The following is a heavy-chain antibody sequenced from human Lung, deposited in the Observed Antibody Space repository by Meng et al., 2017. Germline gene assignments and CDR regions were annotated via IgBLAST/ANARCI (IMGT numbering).Heavy chain of an antibody. D-gene: IGHD2-15*01. CDR2: ISSSPT. CDR1: GFTFSSYS. V-gene: IGHV3-21*01. CDR3: ARGRVVVSATPSDH. Sequence: EVQLVESGGGLVKAGGSLRLSCAASGFTFSSYSMNWVRQAPGKGLEWVSSISSSPTYADSVKGRFTISRDNAENSLYLQMNSLRVEDTAVYFCARGRVVVSATPSDHWGQGTLVTVSS. J-gene: IGHJ4*02.